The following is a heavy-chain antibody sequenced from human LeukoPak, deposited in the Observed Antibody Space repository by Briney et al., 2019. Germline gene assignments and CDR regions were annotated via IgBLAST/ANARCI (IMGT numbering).Heavy chain of an antibody. V-gene: IGHV3-21*01. CDR1: GFTFSTYW. Sequence: PGGSLRLSCAASGFTFSTYWMNWVRQAPGKGLEWVSSISSTSAHIFYADSVKGRFSISRDNAKNSLYLQMNSLRVEDTAVYYCTSRYCSTSNCYSFDNWGQGTMVTVSS. J-gene: IGHJ3*02. CDR3: TSRYCSTSNCYSFDN. D-gene: IGHD2-2*01. CDR2: ISSTSAHI.